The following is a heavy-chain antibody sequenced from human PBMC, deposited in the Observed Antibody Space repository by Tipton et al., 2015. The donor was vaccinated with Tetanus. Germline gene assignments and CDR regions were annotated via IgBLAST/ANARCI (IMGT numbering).Heavy chain of an antibody. Sequence: SLRLSCTASGFTFSSYPMAWVRQVPGKGLQWVSGVSGTGESTYYRDSVRGRFTVSRDNSRGTLYLQMNSLRAEDTAVYYCARADCSSTSCPYGGVFYYYYYMDVWGKGTTVTV. CDR2: VSGTGEST. J-gene: IGHJ6*03. CDR1: GFTFSSYP. D-gene: IGHD2-2*01. V-gene: IGHV3-23*02. CDR3: ARADCSSTSCPYGGVFYYYYYMDV.